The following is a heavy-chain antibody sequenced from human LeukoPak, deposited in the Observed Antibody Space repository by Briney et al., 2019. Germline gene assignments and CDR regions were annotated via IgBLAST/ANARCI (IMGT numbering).Heavy chain of an antibody. CDR3: GRSAVAGTLFDP. CDR2: INPSGGST. V-gene: IGHV1-46*01. Sequence: ASVKVSCKASGYTFTSYYMHWVRQAPGQGLEWMGIINPSGGSTSYAQKFQGRVTMTRDTSTSTVYMELSSLRSEDTAVYYCGRSAVAGTLFDPWGQGTLVTVTS. CDR1: GYTFTSYY. D-gene: IGHD6-19*01. J-gene: IGHJ5*02.